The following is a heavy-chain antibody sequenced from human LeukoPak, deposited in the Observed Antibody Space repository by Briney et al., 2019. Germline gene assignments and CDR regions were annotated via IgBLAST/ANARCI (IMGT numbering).Heavy chain of an antibody. Sequence: ASVKVSCKASGYTFTGYYMHWVRQAPGQGLEWMGGIIPIFGTANYAQKFQGRVTITADKSTSTAYMELSSLRSEDTAVYYCARSGYEGSYYYMDVWGKGTTVTVSS. V-gene: IGHV1-69*06. CDR1: GYTFTGYY. D-gene: IGHD5-12*01. CDR3: ARSGYEGSYYYMDV. CDR2: IIPIFGTA. J-gene: IGHJ6*03.